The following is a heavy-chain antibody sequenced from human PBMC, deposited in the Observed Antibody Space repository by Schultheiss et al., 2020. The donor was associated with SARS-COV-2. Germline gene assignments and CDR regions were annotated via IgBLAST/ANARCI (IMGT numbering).Heavy chain of an antibody. D-gene: IGHD6-6*01. CDR2: INHSGST. J-gene: IGHJ5*02. V-gene: IGHV4-34*01. CDR3: ARVRSIAARPQWFDP. Sequence: SQTLSLTCAVYGGSFSGYYWSWIRQPPGKGLEWIGEINHSGSTNYNPSLKSRVTISVDTSKNQFSLKLSSVTAADTAVYYCARVRSIAARPQWFDPWGQGTLVTVSS. CDR1: GGSFSGYY.